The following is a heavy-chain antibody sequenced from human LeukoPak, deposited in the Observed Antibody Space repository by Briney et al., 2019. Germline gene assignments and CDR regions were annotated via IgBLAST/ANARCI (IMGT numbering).Heavy chain of an antibody. D-gene: IGHD5/OR15-5a*01. CDR2: ITWNGGNT. CDR1: GFTFSSYE. CDR3: ARDRFRVPIDH. J-gene: IGHJ4*02. V-gene: IGHV3-20*04. Sequence: GGSLRLSCAASGFTFSSYEFNWVRQAPGKGLEWVSGITWNGGNTDYADSVKGRFTISRDNAKNFLYLQMNSLRAEDTALYYCARDRFRVPIDHWGQGTLVTVSS.